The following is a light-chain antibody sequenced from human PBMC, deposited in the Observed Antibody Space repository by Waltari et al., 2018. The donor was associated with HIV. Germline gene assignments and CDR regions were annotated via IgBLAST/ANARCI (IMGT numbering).Light chain of an antibody. CDR1: ASNIGTIN. CDR2: RDN. CDR3: VVWDDSLSGVV. J-gene: IGLJ2*01. V-gene: IGLV1-47*01. Sequence: QSVVTQSPSASGTPGQSVPIPVPGGASNIGTINVFGYQPLPGTAPKLLIYRDNQRPSGVPDRISGSRSGTSASLAISGLRSEDEAVYYCVVWDDSLSGVVFGGGTSLTVL.